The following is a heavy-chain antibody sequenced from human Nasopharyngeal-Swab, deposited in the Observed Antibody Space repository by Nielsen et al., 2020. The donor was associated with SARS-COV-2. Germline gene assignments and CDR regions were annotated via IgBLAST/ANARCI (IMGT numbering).Heavy chain of an antibody. CDR3: ARDPNSSGGVDAFDI. D-gene: IGHD6-19*01. V-gene: IGHV4-59*13. Sequence: SETLSLTCTVSGGSISSYYWSWIRQPPGKGLEWIGYIYYSGSTNYNPSLKRRLTISVDTSKNQFSLKLSSVTAADTAVYYCARDPNSSGGVDAFDIWGQGTMVTVSS. CDR1: GGSISSYY. CDR2: IYYSGST. J-gene: IGHJ3*02.